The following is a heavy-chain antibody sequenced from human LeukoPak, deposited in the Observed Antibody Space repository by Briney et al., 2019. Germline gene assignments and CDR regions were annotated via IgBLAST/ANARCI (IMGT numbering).Heavy chain of an antibody. Sequence: SETLSLTCSVSGYSIRNGYQWGWIRQPPGKGLEWIAYTHSSGNTGYNPSLKSRVTISLDTSKNHFSLKVTSMTAADAAVYYCARDCSGGNCYSGVIDYWGQGTLVTVSS. J-gene: IGHJ4*02. CDR1: GYSIRNGYQ. CDR3: ARDCSGGNCYSGVIDY. D-gene: IGHD2-15*01. V-gene: IGHV4-38-2*02. CDR2: THSSGNT.